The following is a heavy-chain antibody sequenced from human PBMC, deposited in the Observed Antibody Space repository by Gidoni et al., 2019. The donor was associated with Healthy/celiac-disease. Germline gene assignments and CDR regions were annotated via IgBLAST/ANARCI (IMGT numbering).Heavy chain of an antibody. CDR2: IYWNDDK. Sequence: ITLKESGPTLVKPTQTLTLTCTFSGFSLSTSGLGVGWIRQPPGKALEWLALIYWNDDKRYSPSLKSRLTITKDTSKNQVVRTMTNMDPVDTATYYCAHSQALYSSGRQEYYFDYWGQGTLVTVSS. CDR1: GFSLSTSGLG. V-gene: IGHV2-5*01. D-gene: IGHD6-19*01. CDR3: AHSQALYSSGRQEYYFDY. J-gene: IGHJ4*02.